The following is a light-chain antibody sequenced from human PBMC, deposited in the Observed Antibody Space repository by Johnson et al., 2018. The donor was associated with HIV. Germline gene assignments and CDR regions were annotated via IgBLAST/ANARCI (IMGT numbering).Light chain of an antibody. J-gene: IGLJ1*01. CDR3: GTWDSNLSSEV. CDR1: NSNIGRHS. Sequence: QSVLTQPPSVSAAPGQRVTFSCSGSNSNIGRHSVSWYQQLPGTAPKLLIYGNDTRPSGIPDRFSASKSGTSATLGITGLQTGDEADYYCGTWDSNLSSEVFGTGTKVTVL. V-gene: IGLV1-51*02. CDR2: GND.